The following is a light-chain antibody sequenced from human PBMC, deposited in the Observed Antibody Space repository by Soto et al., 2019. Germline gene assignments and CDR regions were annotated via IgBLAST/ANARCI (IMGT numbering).Light chain of an antibody. V-gene: IGLV2-8*01. CDR3: SAYGGFNNVL. Sequence: QSALTQPPSASGSPGQSVTISCTGTSSDVRNYDFISWYQQYPGKAPKLLIYEVTKRPSGVPDRFSGSQSANVASLTVSGLQAEDEAEYYCSAYGGFNNVLFGGGTQLTVL. CDR2: EVT. J-gene: IGLJ3*02. CDR1: SSDVRNYDF.